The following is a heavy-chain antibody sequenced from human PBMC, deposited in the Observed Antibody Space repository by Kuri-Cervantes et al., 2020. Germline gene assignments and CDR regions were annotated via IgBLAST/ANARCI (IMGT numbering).Heavy chain of an antibody. CDR3: ARVHSGWALYY. CDR1: GYTFTGYY. J-gene: IGHJ4*02. V-gene: IGHV1-3*01. D-gene: IGHD6-19*01. Sequence: ASVKVSCKASGYTFTGYYMHWVRQAPGQGLEWMGWINAGNGNTKYSQKFQGRVTITRDTSASTAYMELSSLRSEDTAVYYCARVHSGWALYYWGQGTLVTVSS. CDR2: INAGNGNT.